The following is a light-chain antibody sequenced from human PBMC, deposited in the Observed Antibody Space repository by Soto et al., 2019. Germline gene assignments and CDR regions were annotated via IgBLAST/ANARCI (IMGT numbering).Light chain of an antibody. CDR3: QQYGSSQA. CDR1: QSVSTSY. CDR2: GAS. J-gene: IGKJ4*01. V-gene: IGKV3-20*01. Sequence: EIVLTQSPGTLSLSPGEGATLSCRISQSVSTSYLAWYQQKPGQAPRLLIYGASSRATGIPDRFNGSGSGTDFTLTISRLEPEDFAVYYCQQYGSSQAFGGGTKVEIK.